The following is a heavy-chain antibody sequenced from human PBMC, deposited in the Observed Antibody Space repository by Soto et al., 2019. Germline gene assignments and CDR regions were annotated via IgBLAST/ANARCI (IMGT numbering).Heavy chain of an antibody. J-gene: IGHJ4*02. D-gene: IGHD3-22*01. Sequence: QVQLVESGGGVVQPGRSLRLSCAASGFTFSSYGMHWVRQAPGKGLEWVAVISYDGSNKYYADSVKGRFTISRNHSKNTLYLQMNSLRAEDTAGYLCAKALGSGYYRSLFDYWGQGTLVTVSS. CDR1: GFTFSSYG. CDR2: ISYDGSNK. CDR3: AKALGSGYYRSLFDY. V-gene: IGHV3-30*18.